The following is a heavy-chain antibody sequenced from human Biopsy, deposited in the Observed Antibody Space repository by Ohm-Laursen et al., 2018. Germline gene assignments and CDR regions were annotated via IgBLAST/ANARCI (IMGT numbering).Heavy chain of an antibody. J-gene: IGHJ5*01. CDR3: ARVRGGFLEWFDY. CDR2: IYYSGTA. Sequence: SETLSLTCTVSGESMGTYYWTWIRQPPGKGLEWIASIYYSGTANKNPSLKSRVTISVDTSKRQFYLELSSVTAADTAIYYCARVRGGFLEWFDYWGQGTTVTVSS. CDR1: GESMGTYY. D-gene: IGHD3-3*01. V-gene: IGHV4-59*01.